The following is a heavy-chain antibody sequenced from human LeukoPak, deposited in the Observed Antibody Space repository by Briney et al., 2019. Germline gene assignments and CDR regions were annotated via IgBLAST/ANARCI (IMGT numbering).Heavy chain of an antibody. J-gene: IGHJ6*02. Sequence: GASVKVSCKASGYTFTGYYMHWVRQAPGQGLEWMGWINPNSGGTNYAQKFQGRVTMTRDTSISTAYMELSSLRSEDTAVYYCASSEGYCSSTSCPIPDFYYYGMDVWGQGTTVTVSS. CDR3: ASSEGYCSSTSCPIPDFYYYGMDV. CDR2: INPNSGGT. CDR1: GYTFTGYY. D-gene: IGHD2-2*01. V-gene: IGHV1-2*02.